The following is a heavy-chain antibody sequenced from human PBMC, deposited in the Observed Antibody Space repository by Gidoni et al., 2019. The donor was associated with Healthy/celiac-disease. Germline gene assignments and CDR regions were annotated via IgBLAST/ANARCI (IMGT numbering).Heavy chain of an antibody. Sequence: QVPLVQSGAEVKKPGASVKVSCKASGYTFTSYSMRWGQQAPGQGLERMGIINPSGGSTSYTQKLQGRVTMTRDTATSTVYMELSSLRSEVTAVYYCARESGYSSSWYFPNYYYGMDVWGQGTTVTVSS. V-gene: IGHV1-46*01. D-gene: IGHD6-13*01. CDR3: ARESGYSSSWYFPNYYYGMDV. J-gene: IGHJ6*02. CDR2: INPSGGST. CDR1: GYTFTSYS.